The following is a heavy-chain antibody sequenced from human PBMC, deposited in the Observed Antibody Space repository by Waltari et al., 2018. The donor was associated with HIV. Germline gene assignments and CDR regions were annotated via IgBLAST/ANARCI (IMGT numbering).Heavy chain of an antibody. CDR2: MNPNSGNK. J-gene: IGHJ6*02. CDR3: ARNSSGKGNRYFYYGLDV. CDR1: GYPFVTFD. V-gene: IGHV1-8*02. D-gene: IGHD3-22*01. Sequence: QVHLVQSGPEVKRPGASVKISRTAYGYPFVTFDVNSVRKDAGPWPEWLGGMNPNSGNKVSPYIFEGRVTMTRDVSTDTAYMEMSGLTPEDTAIYYCARNSSGKGNRYFYYGLDVWGQGTPVTV.